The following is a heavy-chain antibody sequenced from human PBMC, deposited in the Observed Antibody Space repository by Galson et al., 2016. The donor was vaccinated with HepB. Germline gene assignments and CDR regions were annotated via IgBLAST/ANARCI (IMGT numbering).Heavy chain of an antibody. Sequence: SLRLSCAASGFTFSGPAMHWVRQASGKGLEWVGRIRSNTDNYATDYAASVQGRFTLNRDDSRNTVYLQMNSLQTEDTAVYYCHTPGITADSDYFQHWGQGTLVAVSS. J-gene: IGHJ1*01. D-gene: IGHD1-20*01. V-gene: IGHV3-73*01. CDR3: HTPGITADSDYFQH. CDR2: IRSNTDNYAT. CDR1: GFTFSGPA.